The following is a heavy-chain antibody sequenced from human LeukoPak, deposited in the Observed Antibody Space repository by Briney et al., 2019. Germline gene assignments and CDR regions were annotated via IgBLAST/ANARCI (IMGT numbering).Heavy chain of an antibody. D-gene: IGHD3-10*01. J-gene: IGHJ4*02. CDR2: IYTSGST. CDR1: SDSISNYY. CDR3: ARVSLVRGAPDYYFDY. V-gene: IGHV4-4*07. Sequence: SETLSLTCTVSSDSISNYYWSWIRQPAGKGLEWIGRIYTSGSTNYNPSLKSRVTMSVDTSKNQFSLKLSSVTAADTAVYYCARVSLVRGAPDYYFDYWGQGTLVTVSS.